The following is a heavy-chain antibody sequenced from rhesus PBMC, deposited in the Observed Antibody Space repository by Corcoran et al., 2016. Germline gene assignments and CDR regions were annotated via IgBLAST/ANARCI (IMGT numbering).Heavy chain of an antibody. J-gene: IGHJ5-1*01. CDR3: ATKGWVYSNRFDV. Sequence: QVQLQESGPGLVKPSETLSLTCPVSGSSISSFWWYLIRQPPGQGLEWIGGNNGNSGGTNYNTSLKSRVTISKDASKNQFSLKLSSVTAADTAVYYCATKGWVYSNRFDVWGPGVLVTVSS. D-gene: IGHD6-13*01. CDR2: NNGNSGGT. V-gene: IGHV4-80*01. CDR1: GSSISSFW.